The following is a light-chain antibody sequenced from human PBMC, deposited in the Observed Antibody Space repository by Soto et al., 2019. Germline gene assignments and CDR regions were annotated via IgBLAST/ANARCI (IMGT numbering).Light chain of an antibody. V-gene: IGKV3-20*01. CDR3: QQYGSSPPYR. CDR2: DAS. CDR1: QSVSSNY. Sequence: EIVLTQSPATLSLSPGERATLSCRASQSVSSNYLAWYQQKPGQAPRLLIYDASTRATGIPDRFSGSGSGTDFTLTISRLEPEDFAVYYCQQYGSSPPYRFGQGTKLEIK. J-gene: IGKJ2*03.